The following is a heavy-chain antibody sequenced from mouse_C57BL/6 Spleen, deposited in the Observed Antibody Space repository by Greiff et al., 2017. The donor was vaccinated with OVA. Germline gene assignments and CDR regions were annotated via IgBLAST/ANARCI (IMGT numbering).Heavy chain of an antibody. Sequence: VQLQQPGAELVKPGASVKMSCKASGYTFTSYWITWVKQRPGQGLEWIGDIYPGSGSTNYNEKFKSKATLTVDTSSSTAYMQLSSLTSEDAAVYYCARGGDYDYDGYYFDDWGQGTTLTVSS. J-gene: IGHJ2*01. CDR1: GYTFTSYW. V-gene: IGHV1-55*01. CDR3: ARGGDYDYDGYYFDD. D-gene: IGHD2-4*01. CDR2: IYPGSGST.